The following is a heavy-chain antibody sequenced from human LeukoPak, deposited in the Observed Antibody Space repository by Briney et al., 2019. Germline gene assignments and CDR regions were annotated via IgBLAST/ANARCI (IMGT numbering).Heavy chain of an antibody. CDR3: AQASVGGYPIDY. Sequence: SCKASGYTFTGYYMHWVRQAPGKGLEWVAVISYDGSNKYYADSVKGRFTISRDNSKNTLYLQMNSLRAEDTAVYYCAQASVGGYPIDYWGQGTLVTVSS. CDR2: ISYDGSNK. CDR1: GYTFTGYY. D-gene: IGHD1-26*01. J-gene: IGHJ4*02. V-gene: IGHV3-30-3*01.